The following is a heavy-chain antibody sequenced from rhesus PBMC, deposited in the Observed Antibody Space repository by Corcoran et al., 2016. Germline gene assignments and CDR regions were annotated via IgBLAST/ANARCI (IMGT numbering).Heavy chain of an antibody. Sequence: EVQLVDSGGGLAKPGGSLRLSCAASGFTFSSSWMHWVRKTPGKGPEWNSAINYGGDITYYADSGKGRFTISRDNSKNTLSLQMNSLRGEDTAVYYCAKDGFDYWGQGVLVTVSS. CDR1: GFTFSSSW. CDR3: AKDGFDY. J-gene: IGHJ4*01. V-gene: IGHV3S42*01. CDR2: INYGGDIT.